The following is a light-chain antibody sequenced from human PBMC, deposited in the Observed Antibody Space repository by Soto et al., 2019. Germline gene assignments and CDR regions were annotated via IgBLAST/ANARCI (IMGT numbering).Light chain of an antibody. Sequence: QSVLTQPPSASGTPGQRVTISCSGSSSNIGSNTVNWYQQLPGTASKLLIYSNNQRPSGVPDRFSGSKSGTSASLAISGLQSEDEADYYVAAWDDSLNGQGVFGGGTKLTVL. CDR2: SNN. CDR1: SSNIGSNT. J-gene: IGLJ2*01. V-gene: IGLV1-44*01. CDR3: AAWDDSLNGQGV.